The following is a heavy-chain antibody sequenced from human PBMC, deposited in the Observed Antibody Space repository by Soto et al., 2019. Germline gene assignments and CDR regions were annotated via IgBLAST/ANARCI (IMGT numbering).Heavy chain of an antibody. Sequence: QVQLVQSGAEVKRPGASVNVSCKASGYTFTTYSLSWVRQAPGQGLEWMGWISPFNGDATYAQKFQDRVTLTTDTATSTAYMELRRLRDADTAVYYCARVADIVLIPALDYWGRGFLVIVSS. D-gene: IGHD2-8*02. CDR1: GYTFTTYS. CDR3: ARVADIVLIPALDY. V-gene: IGHV1-18*04. J-gene: IGHJ4*02. CDR2: ISPFNGDA.